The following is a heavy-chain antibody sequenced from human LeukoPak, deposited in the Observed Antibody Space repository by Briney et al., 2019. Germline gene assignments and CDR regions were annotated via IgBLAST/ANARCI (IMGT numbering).Heavy chain of an antibody. CDR3: AKGGIAVT. Sequence: GGSLRVSCAASGFTFDDYAMHWVRQAPGKGLEWVSGISWNSGSIGYADSVKGRFTISRDNAKNSLYLQMNSLRAEDTALHYCAKGGIAVTWGQGTLVTVSS. V-gene: IGHV3-9*01. J-gene: IGHJ5*02. CDR1: GFTFDDYA. D-gene: IGHD6-19*01. CDR2: ISWNSGSI.